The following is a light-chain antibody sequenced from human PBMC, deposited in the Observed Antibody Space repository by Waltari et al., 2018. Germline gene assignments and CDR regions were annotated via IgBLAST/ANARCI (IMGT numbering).Light chain of an antibody. CDR3: QQYYTFPPT. V-gene: IGKV1-5*03. J-gene: IGKJ4*01. CDR1: QSIDNW. Sequence: DIQMTQSPSTLSASVGDRVTITCRASQSIDNWLAWYQQKPGKAPNLLIYKASSLESGVPSRFSGSGSGTEFTLTISSLQPDDFATYYCQQYYTFPPTFGGGTKVEIK. CDR2: KAS.